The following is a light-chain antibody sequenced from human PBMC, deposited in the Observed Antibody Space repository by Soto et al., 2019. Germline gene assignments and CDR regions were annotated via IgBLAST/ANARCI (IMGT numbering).Light chain of an antibody. J-gene: IGKJ1*01. CDR1: QRVSGW. V-gene: IGKV1-5*01. CDR2: DAS. CDR3: QPYETFSGT. Sequence: DIEMTQSPSTLSASVGYTVTVTCRASQRVSGWLAWYQQKPGEAPKLLIYDASAVPRGVPSRFSGSGSGTKFTLTIAPLQPDDFATYYCQPYETFSGTFGTGTTGDLK.